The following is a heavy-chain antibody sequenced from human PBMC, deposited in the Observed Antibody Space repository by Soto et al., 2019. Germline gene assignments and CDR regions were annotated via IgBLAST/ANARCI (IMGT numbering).Heavy chain of an antibody. CDR1: GIAFRNYG. Sequence: PGGSLRLSCAASGIAFRNYGMHWVRQAPGRGLEWVAVISDDGSYKNTADSVKGRFTISRDNSKNTLYLQMNSLRAEGTGVYYCAKDRGQVRRYFGDVTDVWGQGTTVTVSS. CDR2: ISDDGSYK. J-gene: IGHJ6*02. D-gene: IGHD3-9*01. CDR3: AKDRGQVRRYFGDVTDV. V-gene: IGHV3-30*18.